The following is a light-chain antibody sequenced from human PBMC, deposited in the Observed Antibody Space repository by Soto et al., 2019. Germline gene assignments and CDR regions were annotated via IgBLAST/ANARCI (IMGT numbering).Light chain of an antibody. CDR2: AVS. V-gene: IGLV2-11*01. Sequence: ALTQPRSVSGSPGQSVTISCTGTNSDVGGYNFVSWYQQLPGKAPKLMISAVSQRPSGVPDRFSGSKSGNTASLTISGLQADDEADYFCCSYTASDIWVFGGGTKLTVL. CDR3: CSYTASDIWV. CDR1: NSDVGGYNF. J-gene: IGLJ3*02.